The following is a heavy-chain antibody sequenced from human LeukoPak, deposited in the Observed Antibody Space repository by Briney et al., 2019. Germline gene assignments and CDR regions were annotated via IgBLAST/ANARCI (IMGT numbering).Heavy chain of an antibody. CDR1: GFSFNDYD. D-gene: IGHD4-23*01. CDR2: ISGSSGTI. CDR3: VGFGAYGGL. J-gene: IGHJ4*02. Sequence: GGSLRLSCAASGFSFNDYDMHWVRQGKGKGLDWVSYISGSSGTIHYADSVRGRFTISRDNVKKSLYVYMSNLRAEDTAVYYCVGFGAYGGLWGQGTVVTASP. V-gene: IGHV3-48*01.